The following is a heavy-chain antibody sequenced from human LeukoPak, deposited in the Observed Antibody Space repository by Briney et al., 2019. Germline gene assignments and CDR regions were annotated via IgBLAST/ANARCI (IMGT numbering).Heavy chain of an antibody. V-gene: IGHV4-59*01. Sequence: TASETLSLTRTVSGGSMTGSHWTWIRQPPGKGLEYIGYVYNSETTFYNPSLKSRVTISADTSKKHFSLRLTSVTAADTAIYYCARGAGGYRFDPWGLGTLVTVSS. CDR1: GGSMTGSH. CDR2: VYNSETT. D-gene: IGHD1-1*01. J-gene: IGHJ5*02. CDR3: ARGAGGYRFDP.